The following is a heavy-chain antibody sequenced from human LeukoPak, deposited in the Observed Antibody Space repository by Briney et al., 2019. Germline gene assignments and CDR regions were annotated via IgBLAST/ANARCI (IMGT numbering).Heavy chain of an antibody. V-gene: IGHV1-2*02. Sequence: VASVKVSCKASGYTFTGYYMHWVRQAPGQGLEWMGWINPNSGGTNYAQKFQGRVTMTRDTSISTAYMELSRLRSDDTAVHYCARGRVYYDSSGYLPDWGQGTLVTVSS. J-gene: IGHJ4*02. CDR2: INPNSGGT. D-gene: IGHD3-22*01. CDR3: ARGRVYYDSSGYLPD. CDR1: GYTFTGYY.